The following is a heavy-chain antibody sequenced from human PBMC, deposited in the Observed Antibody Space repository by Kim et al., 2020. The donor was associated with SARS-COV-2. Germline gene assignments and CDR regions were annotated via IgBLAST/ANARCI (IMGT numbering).Heavy chain of an antibody. Sequence: YAAPVKGRFTISRDDSKNTLYLQMNSLKTEDTAVYYCTTDQGVVAAPFDYWGQGTLVTVSS. J-gene: IGHJ4*02. D-gene: IGHD2-15*01. CDR3: TTDQGVVAAPFDY. V-gene: IGHV3-15*01.